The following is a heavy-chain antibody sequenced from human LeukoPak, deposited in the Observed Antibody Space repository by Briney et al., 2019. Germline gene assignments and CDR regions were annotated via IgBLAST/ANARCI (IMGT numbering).Heavy chain of an antibody. CDR2: INHSGST. Sequence: GSLRLSCAASGFTFTNHAMQWVRQAPGKGLEWIGEINHSGSTNYNPSLKSRVTISVDTSKNQFSLKLSSVTAADTAVYYCARGLWATGFDYWGQGTLVTVSS. V-gene: IGHV4-34*01. J-gene: IGHJ4*02. CDR3: ARGLWATGFDY. CDR1: GFTFTNHA. D-gene: IGHD5-12*01.